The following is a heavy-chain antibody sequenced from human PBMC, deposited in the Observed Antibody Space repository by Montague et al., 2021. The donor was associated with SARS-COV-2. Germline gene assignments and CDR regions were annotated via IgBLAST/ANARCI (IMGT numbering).Heavy chain of an antibody. Sequence: SLRLSCAASKFSFSSYSMNWVRQAPGKGLEWVSSISSSSSYIYYADSVKGRFTISRDNAKNSLYLQMNSLRAEDTAVYYCARDDFRIAAAVFDYWGQGTLVTVSS. J-gene: IGHJ4*02. CDR1: KFSFSSYS. D-gene: IGHD6-13*01. V-gene: IGHV3-21*01. CDR3: ARDDFRIAAAVFDY. CDR2: ISSSSSYI.